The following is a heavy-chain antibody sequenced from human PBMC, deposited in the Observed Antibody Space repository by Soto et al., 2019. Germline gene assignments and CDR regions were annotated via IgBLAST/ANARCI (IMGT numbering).Heavy chain of an antibody. CDR2: ISAYNGNT. Sequence: ASVKVSCKASGYTFTSYGISWVRQAPGQGLEWMGWISAYNGNTNYAQKLQGRVTMTTDTSTSTAYMELRSLRSDDTAVYYCSREGSSGWYYYYCMDVWGQGTTVTVSS. V-gene: IGHV1-18*01. J-gene: IGHJ6*02. D-gene: IGHD6-19*01. CDR1: GYTFTSYG. CDR3: SREGSSGWYYYYCMDV.